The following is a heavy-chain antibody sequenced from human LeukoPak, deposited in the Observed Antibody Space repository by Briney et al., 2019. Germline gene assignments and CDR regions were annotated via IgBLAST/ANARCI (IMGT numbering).Heavy chain of an antibody. CDR1: GGSISSYY. CDR2: IYYSGST. D-gene: IGHD6-13*01. CDR3: ARGGAGASSSWLNAFDI. V-gene: IGHV4-59*12. J-gene: IGHJ3*02. Sequence: SETLSLTCTVSGGSISSYYWSWIRQPPGKGLEWIGYIYYSGSTNYNPSLKSRVTISVDTSKNQFSLTLSSVTAADTAVYYCARGGAGASSSWLNAFDIWGQGTMVTVSS.